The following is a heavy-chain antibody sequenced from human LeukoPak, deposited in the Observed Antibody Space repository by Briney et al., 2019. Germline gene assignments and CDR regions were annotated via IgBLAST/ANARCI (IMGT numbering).Heavy chain of an antibody. Sequence: GGSLRLSCAASESTFRNFAMHWVRQTPDKGLEWVALISFDGVTTYYADSVRGRFTISRGNSKNTLFLQMDSLRGEDTAVYYCAREYSDSYGVIGHFDSWGQGTLVPVSS. V-gene: IGHV3-30-3*01. CDR2: ISFDGVTT. CDR3: AREYSDSYGVIGHFDS. J-gene: IGHJ4*02. D-gene: IGHD2-21*01. CDR1: ESTFRNFA.